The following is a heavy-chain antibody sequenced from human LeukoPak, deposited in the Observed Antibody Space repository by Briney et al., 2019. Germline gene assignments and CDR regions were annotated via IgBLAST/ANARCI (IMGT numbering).Heavy chain of an antibody. CDR1: GVSIRSHY. CDR3: ARDGEGDEGWDY. J-gene: IGHJ4*02. Sequence: SETLSLTCTVSGVSIRSHYWIWIRQPPGKGLEWIGHISYSGSTNYNPSLKSRVTISVDTSKNQFSLRLSSVTATDTAVYYCARDGEGDEGWDYWGQGTLVTVSS. V-gene: IGHV4-59*11. CDR2: ISYSGST. D-gene: IGHD7-27*01.